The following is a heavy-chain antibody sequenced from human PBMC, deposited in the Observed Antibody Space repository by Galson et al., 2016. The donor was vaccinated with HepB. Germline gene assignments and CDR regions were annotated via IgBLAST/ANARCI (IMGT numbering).Heavy chain of an antibody. J-gene: IGHJ4*02. CDR1: RLNFGIYA. Sequence: SLRLSCAASRLNFGIYAMTWVRQAPGKGLEWVSTISDSADRSYYADSVRGRFTISRDNSKNTLYLQMNSLRAEDTAVYYCAKGRSDYDFFDGDYWGQGTLVTVSS. D-gene: IGHD5-12*01. CDR3: AKGRSDYDFFDGDY. V-gene: IGHV3-23*01. CDR2: ISDSADRS.